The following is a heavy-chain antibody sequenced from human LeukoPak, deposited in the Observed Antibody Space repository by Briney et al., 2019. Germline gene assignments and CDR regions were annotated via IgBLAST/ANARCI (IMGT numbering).Heavy chain of an antibody. CDR3: ARSYDSSGYLGMDV. D-gene: IGHD3-22*01. CDR2: IIPIFGTA. J-gene: IGHJ6*03. CDR1: GYTFTSYY. V-gene: IGHV1-69*06. Sequence: ASVKVSCKASGYTFTSYYMHWVRQAPGQGLEWMGGIIPIFGTANYAQKFQGRVTITADKSTSTAYMELSSLRSEDTAVYYCARSYDSSGYLGMDVWGKGTTVTVSS.